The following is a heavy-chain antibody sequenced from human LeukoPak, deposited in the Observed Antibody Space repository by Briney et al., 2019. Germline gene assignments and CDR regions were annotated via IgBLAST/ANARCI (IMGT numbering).Heavy chain of an antibody. D-gene: IGHD2-21*01. J-gene: IGHJ5*02. V-gene: IGHV4-30-4*01. CDR1: GGSLSSGDYY. Sequence: SQTLSLTCTVSGGSLSSGDYYWSWIRQPPGTGLEWLGYIYYSGSTYYNPSLKSRVTISVDTSKNQFSLKLSSVTAADTAVYYCAREEEEGSDSTWGQGTLVTVSS. CDR3: AREEEEGSDST. CDR2: IYYSGST.